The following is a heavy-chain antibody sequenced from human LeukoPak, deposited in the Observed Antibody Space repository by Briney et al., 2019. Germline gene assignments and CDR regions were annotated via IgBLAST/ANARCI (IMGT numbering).Heavy chain of an antibody. J-gene: IGHJ4*02. CDR2: FNPSGGST. D-gene: IGHD3-9*01. V-gene: IGHV1-46*01. Sequence: RASVKVSCKASGYTFTSYYIHWVRQAPGQGLEWMGIFNPSGGSTSYAQKFQGRVTMTRDTSTSTVYMELSSLRSEDTAVYYCARGDEDDIFDYWGQGTLVTVSS. CDR1: GYTFTSYY. CDR3: ARGDEDDIFDY.